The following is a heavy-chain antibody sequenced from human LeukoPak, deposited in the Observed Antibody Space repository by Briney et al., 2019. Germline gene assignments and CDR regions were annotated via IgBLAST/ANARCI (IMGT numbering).Heavy chain of an antibody. D-gene: IGHD3-3*01. V-gene: IGHV1-8*01. Sequence: GASVKVSCKASGYTFTSYDINWVRQATGQGLEWMGWMNPNSGNTGYAQRFQGRVTMTRNTSISTAYMELGSLRSEDTAVYYCARGRGDFWSGTMGYYYYYMDVWGKGTTVTVSS. CDR3: ARGRGDFWSGTMGYYYYYMDV. J-gene: IGHJ6*03. CDR2: MNPNSGNT. CDR1: GYTFTSYD.